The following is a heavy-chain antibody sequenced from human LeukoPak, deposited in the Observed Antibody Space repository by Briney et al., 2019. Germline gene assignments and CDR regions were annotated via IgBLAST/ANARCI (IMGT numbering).Heavy chain of an antibody. J-gene: IGHJ3*02. CDR3: ARDRNAFDI. Sequence: GALRLSCAASGFTFSSYAMSWVRHAPGKGLEWVSAISGSGGSTYYADSVKGRFTISRDNSKNTLYLQMNSLRAEDTAVYYCARDRNAFDIWGQGTMVTVSS. CDR1: GFTFSSYA. CDR2: ISGSGGST. V-gene: IGHV3-23*01.